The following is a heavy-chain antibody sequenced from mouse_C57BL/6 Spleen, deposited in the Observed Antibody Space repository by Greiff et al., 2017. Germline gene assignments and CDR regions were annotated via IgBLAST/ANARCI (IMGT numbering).Heavy chain of an antibody. CDR1: CYTFTSYW. D-gene: IGHD3-2*02. V-gene: IGHV1-61*01. Sequence: QVQLQQPGAELVRPGSSVKLSCKASCYTFTSYWMDWVKQRPGQGLEWIGNIYPSDSETHYNQKFKDKATLTVDKSSSTAYMQLSSLTSEDSAVYYCARERRPLWFAYWGQGTLVTVSA. CDR2: IYPSDSET. CDR3: ARERRPLWFAY. J-gene: IGHJ3*01.